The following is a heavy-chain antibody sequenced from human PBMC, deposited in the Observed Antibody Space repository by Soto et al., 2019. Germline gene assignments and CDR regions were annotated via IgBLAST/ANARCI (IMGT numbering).Heavy chain of an antibody. CDR2: IDNNGVT. D-gene: IGHD2-15*01. CDR1: GGSVYSNGHY. V-gene: IGHV4-39*01. CDR3: GKILVGATGHTDADP. Sequence: PSETLSLTCIVSGGSVYSNGHYWGWIRQPPGKGLEWIGSIDNNGVTNYNSSLKSRVTISRDTSKNQFSLRLTSVTAADTAVYYCGKILVGATGHTDADPWGPATLVTVSS. J-gene: IGHJ5*02.